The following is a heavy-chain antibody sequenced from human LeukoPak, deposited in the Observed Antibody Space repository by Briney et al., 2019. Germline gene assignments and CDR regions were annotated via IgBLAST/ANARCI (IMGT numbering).Heavy chain of an antibody. D-gene: IGHD4-17*01. Sequence: ASVKVSCKASGYTFTSYYMHWVRQAPAQGLEWMGIINPSGGSTSYAQKFQGRVTMTRDTSTSTVYMELSSLRSEDTAVYYCARDYWVTTVYYYYGMDVWGQGTTVTVSS. CDR3: ARDYWVTTVYYYYGMDV. J-gene: IGHJ6*02. CDR1: GYTFTSYY. V-gene: IGHV1-46*01. CDR2: INPSGGST.